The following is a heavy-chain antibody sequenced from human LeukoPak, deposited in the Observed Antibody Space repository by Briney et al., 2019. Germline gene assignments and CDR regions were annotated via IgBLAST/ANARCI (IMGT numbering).Heavy chain of an antibody. J-gene: IGHJ4*02. CDR1: GFTFSTYG. D-gene: IGHD3-22*01. CDR2: ISSSSSLM. Sequence: PGGSLRLSCTASGFTFSTYGMIWARQAPGTGLKWVSYISSSSSLMSYEDSVKGRFTISRDNSKSTLCLQMNSLRAEDTAVYYCAKSFRYFDSSGYYHFDYWGQGMLVTVSS. V-gene: IGHV3-48*01. CDR3: AKSFRYFDSSGYYHFDY.